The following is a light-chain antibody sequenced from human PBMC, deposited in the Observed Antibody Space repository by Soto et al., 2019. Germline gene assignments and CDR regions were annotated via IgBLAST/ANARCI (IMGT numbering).Light chain of an antibody. CDR3: QQYNSYAYT. V-gene: IGKV1-5*03. CDR1: QSISSW. Sequence: DIQMTQSPYTLYASVGDRVTITCRASQSISSWLAWYQQKPGKAPKLLIYKASSLESGVPSRFSGSGSGTEFTLTISSLQPDDFATYYCQQYNSYAYTFGQGTKLEIK. J-gene: IGKJ2*01. CDR2: KAS.